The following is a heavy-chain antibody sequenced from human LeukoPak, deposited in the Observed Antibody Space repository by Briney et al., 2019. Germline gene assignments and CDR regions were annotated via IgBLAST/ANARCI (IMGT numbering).Heavy chain of an antibody. V-gene: IGHV3-7*01. D-gene: IGHD6-19*01. CDR1: GFTFSSYW. J-gene: IGHJ4*02. Sequence: GGSLRLSCAVSGFTFSSYWMSWVRQAPGKGLEWVANIKQDGSEKNYVDSVKGRFTISRDNAKNSLYLQMNSLRAEDTAVYYCARRVYNSGWYIDYWGQGTLVTVSS. CDR2: IKQDGSEK. CDR3: ARRVYNSGWYIDY.